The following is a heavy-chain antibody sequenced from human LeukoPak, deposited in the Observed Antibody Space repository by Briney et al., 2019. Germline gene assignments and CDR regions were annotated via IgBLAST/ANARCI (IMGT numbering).Heavy chain of an antibody. J-gene: IGHJ4*02. D-gene: IGHD5-12*01. CDR2: INEDGGRS. CDR3: ARVRAGSGYDAMDS. Sequence: GGSLRLSCAASGFTSSNYWMNWVRQAPGKGLEGVANINEDGGRSYYVDAVRGRFIIYRDSARNSLYLQMSSLTAEDTGVYYCARVRAGSGYDAMDSWGQGTLVTVSS. CDR1: GFTSSNYW. V-gene: IGHV3-7*01.